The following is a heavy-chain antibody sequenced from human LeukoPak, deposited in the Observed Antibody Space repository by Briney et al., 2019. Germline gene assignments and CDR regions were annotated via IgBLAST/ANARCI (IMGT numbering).Heavy chain of an antibody. D-gene: IGHD5-12*01. V-gene: IGHV1-18*04. CDR1: GYTFTTYG. Sequence: ASVKVSCKASGYTFTTYGITWVRQAPGQGLEWXWWISAYNGNTNYAQKLQGRVTMTTDTSTSTAYMELRSLRSDDTAVYYCARDQSTGDIVPTTFDYWGQGTLVTVSS. CDR2: ISAYNGNT. J-gene: IGHJ4*02. CDR3: ARDQSTGDIVPTTFDY.